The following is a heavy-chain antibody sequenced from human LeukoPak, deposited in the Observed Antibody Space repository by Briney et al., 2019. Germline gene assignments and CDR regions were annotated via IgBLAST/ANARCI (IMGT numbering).Heavy chain of an antibody. CDR3: ARDRGMATISYFDY. CDR1: GYTFTSYG. V-gene: IGHV1-18*01. CDR2: ISAYNGNT. J-gene: IGHJ4*02. Sequence: ASVKVSCKASGYTFTSYGISWVRQAPGQGLEWMGWISAYNGNTNYAQKLQGRDTMTTDTSTSTAYMELSSLRSEDTAVYYCARDRGMATISYFDYWGQGTLVTVSS. D-gene: IGHD5-24*01.